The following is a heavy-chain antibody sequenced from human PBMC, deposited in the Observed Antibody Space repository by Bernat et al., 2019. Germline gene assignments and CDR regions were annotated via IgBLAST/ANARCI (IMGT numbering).Heavy chain of an antibody. J-gene: IGHJ6*02. Sequence: EVQLVESGGGLVQPGGSLRLSCAASGFTFSSYWMSWVRQAPGKGLEWVANIKQDGSEKYYVDSVKGRFTISRDNAKNSLYLQMNSLRAEDTAVYYCARLPGIAAAGNDYYYGMDVWGQGTTVTVSS. CDR3: ARLPGIAAAGNDYYYGMDV. D-gene: IGHD6-13*01. V-gene: IGHV3-7*04. CDR2: IKQDGSEK. CDR1: GFTFSSYW.